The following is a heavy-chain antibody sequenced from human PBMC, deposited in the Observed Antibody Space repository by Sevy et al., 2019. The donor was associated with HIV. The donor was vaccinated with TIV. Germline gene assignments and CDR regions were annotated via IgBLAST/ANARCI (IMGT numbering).Heavy chain of an antibody. D-gene: IGHD3-10*01. Sequence: GGSLRLSCVVSGFTFSNYYMSWVRQAPGKGLEWVSVISASGGYTSYIDSVKGRFTISRDDSKDTVYLQMNSLRVEDTAIYYFSIRAGPIFDIWGQGTPVTVSS. J-gene: IGHJ4*02. CDR2: ISASGGYT. CDR1: GFTFSNYY. V-gene: IGHV3-23*01. CDR3: SIRAGPIFDI.